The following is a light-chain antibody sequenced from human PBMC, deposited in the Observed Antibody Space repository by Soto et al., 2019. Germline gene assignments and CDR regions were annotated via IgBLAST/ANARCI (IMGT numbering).Light chain of an antibody. CDR1: QSVSSN. Sequence: IVMTQSPATLSVSPGERATLSCRASQSVSSNLAWYQQKPGQAPRLLIYDASTRATGIPAKFSGRGSGTDFTLTISSLQSEDFAVYYCQQYHNWPLTFGGGTKVDIK. CDR2: DAS. CDR3: QQYHNWPLT. V-gene: IGKV3-15*01. J-gene: IGKJ4*01.